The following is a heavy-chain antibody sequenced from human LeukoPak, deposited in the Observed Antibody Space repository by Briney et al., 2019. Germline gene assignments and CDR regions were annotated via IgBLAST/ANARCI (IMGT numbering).Heavy chain of an antibody. V-gene: IGHV3-7*01. CDR2: INEGANVK. CDR3: ARVGKNGWDFDH. Sequence: GGSLRLSCAAAGFTFSAYWMTWVRQAPGKGLEWLANINEGANVKFYVDSVKGRFIISRDNTKNSLYLQMSILRAEDTALYYCARVGKNGWDFDHWGQGTLVTVSS. CDR1: GFTFSAYW. D-gene: IGHD6-19*01. J-gene: IGHJ4*02.